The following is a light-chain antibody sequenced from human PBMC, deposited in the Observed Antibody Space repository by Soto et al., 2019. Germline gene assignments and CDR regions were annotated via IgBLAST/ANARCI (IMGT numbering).Light chain of an antibody. J-gene: IGKJ2*01. Sequence: DIQMTQSPSSLSASVGDRVTITCRASQTISTYLNWYQQKPGKAPRLLIYDASSLLSGVPSRFSGSGSGTDFTLTIASVQPEDFSTYYCQQSDSTPYTFGQGTKVDI. CDR2: DAS. CDR3: QQSDSTPYT. V-gene: IGKV1-39*01. CDR1: QTISTY.